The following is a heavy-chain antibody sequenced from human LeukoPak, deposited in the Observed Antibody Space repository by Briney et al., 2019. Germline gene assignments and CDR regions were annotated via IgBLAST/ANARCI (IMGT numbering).Heavy chain of an antibody. Sequence: GSLRLSCAASGFTFSSYGMHWVRQAPGKGLEWVAVISYDGSNKYYADSVKGRFTISRDNSKNTLYLQMNSLRAEDTAVYYCARALPYYYYGMDVWGQGTTVTVSS. CDR3: ARALPYYYYGMDV. J-gene: IGHJ6*02. CDR2: ISYDGSNK. V-gene: IGHV3-30*03. CDR1: GFTFSSYG.